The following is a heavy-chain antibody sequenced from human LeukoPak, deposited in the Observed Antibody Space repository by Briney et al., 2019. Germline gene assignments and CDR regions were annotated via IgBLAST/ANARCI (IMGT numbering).Heavy chain of an antibody. V-gene: IGHV3-23*01. CDR1: GFTFSSYV. J-gene: IGHJ4*02. CDR3: AKDRTTMSYFDY. D-gene: IGHD3-22*01. Sequence: PGGSLRLSCAASGFTFSSYVMSGVSQAPGKGLERVSGISGSGGSTFYADSVKGRFTISRDNSKNTLDLQMNSLSLEDAALYYCAKDRTTMSYFDYWGQGSLVTVSS. CDR2: ISGSGGST.